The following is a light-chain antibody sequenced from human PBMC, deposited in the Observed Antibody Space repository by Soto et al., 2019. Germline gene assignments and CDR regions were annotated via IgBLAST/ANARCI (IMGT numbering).Light chain of an antibody. J-gene: IGKJ2*01. CDR1: QTISSS. CDR3: QQYDSYSPYT. CDR2: NAS. V-gene: IGKV1-5*03. Sequence: DIQMTQVPPTLSASIGDRVTITGRASQTISSSLAWYPQKPGKAPTLLIDNASTLETGVPSRFSGSVSGTEFTLTISSLQPDDFATYYCQQYDSYSPYTFGQGTRLEIK.